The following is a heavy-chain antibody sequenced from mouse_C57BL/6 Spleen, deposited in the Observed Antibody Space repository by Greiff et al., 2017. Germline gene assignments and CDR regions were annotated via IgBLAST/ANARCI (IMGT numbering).Heavy chain of an antibody. J-gene: IGHJ2*01. D-gene: IGHD1-1*01. V-gene: IGHV1-82*01. CDR1: GYAFSSSW. CDR2: IYPGDGDT. Sequence: VQLVESGPELVKPGASVKISCKASGYAFSSSWMNWVKQRPGKGLEWIGRIYPGDGDTNYNGKFKGKATLTADKSSSTAYMHLSSLTSEDSAVYVCARSEYGSSSYYFDYWGQGTTLTVSS. CDR3: ARSEYGSSSYYFDY.